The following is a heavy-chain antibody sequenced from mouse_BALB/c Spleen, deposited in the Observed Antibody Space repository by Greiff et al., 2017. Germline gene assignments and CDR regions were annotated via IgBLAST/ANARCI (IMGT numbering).Heavy chain of an antibody. V-gene: IGHV5-6-4*01. CDR1: GFTFSSYT. D-gene: IGHD1-1*01. Sequence: EVQVVESGGGLVKPGGSLKLSCAASGFTFSSYTMSWVRQTPEKRLEWVATISSGGSYTYYPDSVKGRFTISRDNAKNTLYLQMSSLKSEDTAMYYCTRAGYGSSYVGYFDVWGAGTTVTVSS. J-gene: IGHJ1*01. CDR3: TRAGYGSSYVGYFDV. CDR2: ISSGGSYT.